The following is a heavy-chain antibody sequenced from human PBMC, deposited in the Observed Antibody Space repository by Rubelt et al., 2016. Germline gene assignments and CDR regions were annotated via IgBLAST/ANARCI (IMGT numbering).Heavy chain of an antibody. CDR3: ARDPDGDYDFDY. J-gene: IGHJ4*02. Sequence: EVQLVESGGGLVQPGGSLRLSCVASGFSFSTSWMSWVRRAPGRGLEWVANIKEDGTSTYYLDSVKGRFTISRDNARNSLYLQMDSLRDEDMAVYYCARDPDGDYDFDYWGRGTPVTVSS. D-gene: IGHD4-17*01. V-gene: IGHV3-7*01. CDR2: IKEDGTST. CDR1: GFSFSTSW.